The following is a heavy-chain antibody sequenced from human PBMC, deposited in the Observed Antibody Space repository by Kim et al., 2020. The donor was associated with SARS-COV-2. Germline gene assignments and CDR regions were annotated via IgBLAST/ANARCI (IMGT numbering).Heavy chain of an antibody. Sequence: RPYTNPSPKSRVTISVDTSKNQFSLKLSSVTAADTAVYYCARVVGGYFDIWGQGTMVTVSS. CDR2: RP. D-gene: IGHD3-10*01. J-gene: IGHJ3*02. CDR3: ARVVGGYFDI. V-gene: IGHV4-39*07.